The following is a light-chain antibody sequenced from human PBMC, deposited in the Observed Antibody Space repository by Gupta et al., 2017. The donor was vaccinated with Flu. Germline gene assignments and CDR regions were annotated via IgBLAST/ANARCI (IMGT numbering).Light chain of an antibody. CDR1: QSVSTNY. Sequence: ERATLSCRASQSVSTNYLAWYQQKPGQAPRLLIYGASTRATGIPDRFSGSGSGTDFTLTISRLEPEDFAVYYCHQYGTSPETFGPGTKVDIK. CDR2: GAS. CDR3: HQYGTSPET. V-gene: IGKV3-20*01. J-gene: IGKJ3*01.